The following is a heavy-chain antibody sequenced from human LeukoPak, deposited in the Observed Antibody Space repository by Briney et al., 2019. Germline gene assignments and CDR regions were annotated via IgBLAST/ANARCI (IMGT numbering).Heavy chain of an antibody. D-gene: IGHD4-17*01. V-gene: IGHV1-69*13. CDR3: ARARVNDYGDYSPWDRWFDP. CDR1: GGTFSSYA. J-gene: IGHJ5*02. Sequence: SVKVSCTASGGTFSSYAISWVRQAPGQGLEWMGGIIPIFGTANYAQKFQGRVTITADESTSTAYMELSSLRSEDTAVYYCARARVNDYGDYSPWDRWFDPWGQGTLVTVSS. CDR2: IIPIFGTA.